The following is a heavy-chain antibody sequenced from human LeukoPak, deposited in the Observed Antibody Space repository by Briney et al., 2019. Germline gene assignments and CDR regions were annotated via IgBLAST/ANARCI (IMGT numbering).Heavy chain of an antibody. Sequence: GGSLRLSCAASGFTVSSNYMSWVRQAPGKGLEWVANIKQDGSEKYYVDSVKGRFTISRDNAKNSLYQQMNSLGAEDTAVYYCTRVGQSYSSSGQALDHWGQGTLVTVSS. D-gene: IGHD3-22*01. V-gene: IGHV3-7*01. CDR1: GFTVSSNY. J-gene: IGHJ4*02. CDR2: IKQDGSEK. CDR3: TRVGQSYSSSGQALDH.